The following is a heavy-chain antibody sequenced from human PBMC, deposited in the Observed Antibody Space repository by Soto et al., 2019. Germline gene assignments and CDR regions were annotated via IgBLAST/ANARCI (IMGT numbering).Heavy chain of an antibody. J-gene: IGHJ6*02. CDR2: INAGNGNT. D-gene: IGHD6-13*01. CDR1: GYTFTSYA. CDR3: ASRYSSMSYYGMDV. Sequence: ASVKVSCKSSGYTFTSYAMHWARQAPGQRLEWMGWINAGNGNTKYSQKFQGRVTITRDTSASTAYMELSSLRSEDTAVYYCASRYSSMSYYGMDVWGQGTTVTVSS. V-gene: IGHV1-3*01.